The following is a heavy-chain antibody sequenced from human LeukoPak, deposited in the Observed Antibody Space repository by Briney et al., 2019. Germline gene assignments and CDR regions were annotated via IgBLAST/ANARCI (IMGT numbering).Heavy chain of an antibody. J-gene: IGHJ4*02. V-gene: IGHV4-34*01. CDR2: INHSGST. Sequence: PSETLSLTCAVYGGSFSGYYWSWIRQPPGKGLEWIGEINHSGSTNYNPSLKSRVTISVDTSKSQFSLKLSSVTAADTAVYYCARGLGSYYVDYWGQGTLVTVSS. CDR3: ARGLGSYYVDY. CDR1: GGSFSGYY. D-gene: IGHD1-26*01.